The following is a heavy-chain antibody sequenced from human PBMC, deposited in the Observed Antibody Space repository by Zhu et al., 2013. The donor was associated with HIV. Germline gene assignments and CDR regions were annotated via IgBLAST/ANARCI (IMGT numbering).Heavy chain of an antibody. CDR1: GYKFTAYY. CDR3: ARDPSSRYYTDV. Sequence: QVQLVQSGSELKRPGASVKVSCKPSGYKFTAYYIHWVRQAPGKGIEWMGYINPKRGDTKLAQNFRGRIFITRDTSIDTVYMELRSLTSDDTAVYYCARDPSSRYYTDVWGKGTTVIVTS. CDR2: INPKRGDT. V-gene: IGHV1-2*02. J-gene: IGHJ6*03.